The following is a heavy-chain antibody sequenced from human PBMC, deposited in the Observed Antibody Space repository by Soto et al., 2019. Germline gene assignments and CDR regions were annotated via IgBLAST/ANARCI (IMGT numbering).Heavy chain of an antibody. CDR2: IRSKAKSFST. J-gene: IGHJ4*02. Sequence: EVQLVESGGGLVQPGGSLNLSCAASGFIFSDSAIHWVRQASGKGLEWVGRIRSKAKSFSTAYAASVKGRFTISRDDSKNTAYLQMNSLKTEDTAVYYCTSPTEPGDIVLLNDYWGQGILVTVSS. CDR1: GFIFSDSA. D-gene: IGHD2-8*01. CDR3: TSPTEPGDIVLLNDY. V-gene: IGHV3-73*02.